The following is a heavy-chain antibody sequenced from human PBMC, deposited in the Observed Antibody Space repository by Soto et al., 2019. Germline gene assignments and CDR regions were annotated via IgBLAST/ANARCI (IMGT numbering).Heavy chain of an antibody. Sequence: PGGSLRLSCAASGFTFSSYAMSWVRQAPGKGLEWVSAISGSGGSTYYADSVKGRFTISRDNSKNTLYLQMNSLRAEDTAVYYCAKANYGFWSGYSGYWGQGTLVTVSS. J-gene: IGHJ4*02. CDR1: GFTFSSYA. CDR3: AKANYGFWSGYSGY. CDR2: ISGSGGST. V-gene: IGHV3-23*01. D-gene: IGHD3-3*01.